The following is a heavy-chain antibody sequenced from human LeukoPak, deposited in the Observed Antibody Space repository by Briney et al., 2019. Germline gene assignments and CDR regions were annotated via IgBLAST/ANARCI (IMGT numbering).Heavy chain of an antibody. Sequence: GGSLRLSCAASGFTFSSYAMHWVRQAPGKGLEWVAVISYDGSNKYYADSVKGRFTISRDKSKNTLYLQMNSLRAEDTAVYYCARSGGQGYFDLWGRGTLVTVSS. J-gene: IGHJ2*01. D-gene: IGHD2-15*01. CDR1: GFTFSSYA. CDR3: ARSGGQGYFDL. CDR2: ISYDGSNK. V-gene: IGHV3-30*04.